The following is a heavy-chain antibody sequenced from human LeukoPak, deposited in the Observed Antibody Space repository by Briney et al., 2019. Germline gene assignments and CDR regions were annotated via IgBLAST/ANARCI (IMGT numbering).Heavy chain of an antibody. CDR1: GFTFSSYG. Sequence: GGSLRLSCAASGFTFSSYGMSWVRQAPGKGLEWVSSISGSGGNTYYADSVKGRFTISRDNSKNTLFLHMNSLRAEDTAVYYCAKALGGYHFDYWGQGTPVTVSS. CDR3: AKALGGYHFDY. J-gene: IGHJ4*02. CDR2: ISGSGGNT. V-gene: IGHV3-23*01. D-gene: IGHD3-16*01.